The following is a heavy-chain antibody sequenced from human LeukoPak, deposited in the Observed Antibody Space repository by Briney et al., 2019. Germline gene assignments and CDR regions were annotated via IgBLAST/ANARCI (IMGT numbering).Heavy chain of an antibody. D-gene: IGHD4-17*01. J-gene: IGHJ4*02. CDR2: IYSGGST. V-gene: IGHV3-53*01. Sequence: GGSLRLSCAASGFSVSSNSITWVRQAPGKGLEWVSVIYSGGSTYYADSVKGRFTISRDNSKNTLYLQMNSLRAEDTAVYYCARDHFYNDYGFNWGQGTLVTVSS. CDR1: GFSVSSNS. CDR3: ARDHFYNDYGFN.